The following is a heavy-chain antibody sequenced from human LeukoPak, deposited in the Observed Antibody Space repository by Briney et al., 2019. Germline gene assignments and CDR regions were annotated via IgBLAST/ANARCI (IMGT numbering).Heavy chain of an antibody. D-gene: IGHD6-25*01. J-gene: IGHJ6*03. V-gene: IGHV4-4*02. CDR1: GGSISSSNW. CDR3: ARAAYYYYYYMDV. CDR2: IYHSGST. Sequence: SETLSLTCAVSGGSISSSNWWSWVRQPPGKGLEWIGEIYHSGSTNYNPSLKSRVTISVDTSKNQFSLKLSSVTAADTAVYYCARAAYYYYYYMDVWGKGTTVTVSS.